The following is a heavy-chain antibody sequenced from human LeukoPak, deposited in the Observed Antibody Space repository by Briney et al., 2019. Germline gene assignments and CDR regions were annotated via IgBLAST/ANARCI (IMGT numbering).Heavy chain of an antibody. D-gene: IGHD3-9*01. V-gene: IGHV4-34*01. CDR2: INHSGST. CDR1: GGSISSYY. Sequence: SETLSLTCTASGGSISSYYWSCIRQPPGKGLEWIGEINHSGSTNYNPSLKSRVTISVDTSKNQFSLKLSSVTAADTAVYYCASSPILNILTGPEGGQVDYWGQGTLVTVSS. CDR3: ASSPILNILTGPEGGQVDY. J-gene: IGHJ4*02.